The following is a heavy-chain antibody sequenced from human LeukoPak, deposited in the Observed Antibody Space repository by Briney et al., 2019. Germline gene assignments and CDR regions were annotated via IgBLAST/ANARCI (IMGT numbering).Heavy chain of an antibody. D-gene: IGHD3-16*01. CDR1: GFTFSSYA. J-gene: IGHJ4*02. V-gene: IGHV3-23*01. Sequence: GASLRLSCAASGFTFSSYAMSWVRQAPGKGLEWVSAISGSGGSTYYADSMKGRFTISRDNSKNTLYLQMNSLRAEDTAVYYCAKVASRVVWGTDYPFDYWGQGTLVTVSS. CDR3: AKVASRVVWGTDYPFDY. CDR2: ISGSGGST.